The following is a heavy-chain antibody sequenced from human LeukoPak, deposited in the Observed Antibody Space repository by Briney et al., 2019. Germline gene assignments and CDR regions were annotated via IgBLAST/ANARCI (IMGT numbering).Heavy chain of an antibody. CDR1: GVSISSYY. V-gene: IGHV4-59*01. CDR2: IYYSGST. D-gene: IGHD3-10*01. Sequence: KASETLSLTCTVSGVSISSYYWSWIRQPPGKGLEWIGYIYYSGSTNSDPSLKSRVTMSVDTSKNQFSLKLNSLTAADTAVYYCARDGEGGPPFFFDYWGQGTLVTVSS. CDR3: ARDGEGGPPFFFDY. J-gene: IGHJ4*02.